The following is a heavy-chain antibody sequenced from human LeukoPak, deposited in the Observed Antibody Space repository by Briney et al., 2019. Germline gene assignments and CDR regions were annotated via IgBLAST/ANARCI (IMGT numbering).Heavy chain of an antibody. Sequence: GGSLRLSCAASGFTFSDYYMSWIRQAPGKGLEWVSYISSSGSTIYYADSVKGRFTISRDNAKNSLYLQMNSLRAEDTAVYYCASTDYGGNSYYFDYWGQGPWSPSPQ. CDR1: GFTFSDYY. J-gene: IGHJ4*02. D-gene: IGHD4-23*01. V-gene: IGHV3-11*01. CDR3: ASTDYGGNSYYFDY. CDR2: ISSSGSTI.